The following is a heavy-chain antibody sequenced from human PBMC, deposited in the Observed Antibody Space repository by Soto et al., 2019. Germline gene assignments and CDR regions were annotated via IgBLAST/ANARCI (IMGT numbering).Heavy chain of an antibody. V-gene: IGHV3-33*01. J-gene: IGHJ6*02. CDR1: GFTFSSNG. Sequence: QVQLVESGGGVVQPGRSLRLSCAASGFTFSSNGMHWVRQAPGKGLEWVASIWSDGSNKYSADSVKGRFTISRDNSKNTLYLQMESLRAEDTAVYYGARDGSNKPGFYYGMDAWGQGTTVSVSS. D-gene: IGHD4-4*01. CDR2: IWSDGSNK. CDR3: ARDGSNKPGFYYGMDA.